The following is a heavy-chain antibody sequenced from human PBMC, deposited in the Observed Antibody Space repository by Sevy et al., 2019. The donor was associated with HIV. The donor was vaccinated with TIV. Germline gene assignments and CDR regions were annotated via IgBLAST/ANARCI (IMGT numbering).Heavy chain of an antibody. J-gene: IGHJ4*02. CDR3: GKDFFGDIVVVPAAFDPPPAAGTDGGTEAY. V-gene: IGHV3-30*02. CDR2: IRYDGSNK. Sequence: GGSLRLSCAASGFTFSSYGMHWVRQAPGKGLEWVAFIRYDGSNKYYADSVKGRFTISRDNSKNTLYLQMNSLRAEDTAVYYCGKDFFGDIVVVPAAFDPPPAAGTDGGTEAYWGQATLVTVSS. D-gene: IGHD2-2*01. CDR1: GFTFSSYG.